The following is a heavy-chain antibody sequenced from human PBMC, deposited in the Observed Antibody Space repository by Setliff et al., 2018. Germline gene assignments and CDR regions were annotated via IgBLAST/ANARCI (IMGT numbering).Heavy chain of an antibody. CDR3: AREVVGAPSAFDI. CDR2: ISRGGNTI. V-gene: IGHV3-11*04. D-gene: IGHD1-26*01. CDR1: GFTFSDYY. Sequence: GGSLRLSCAASGFTFSDYYMTRIRQAPGKGLEWVSYISRGGNTIYYADSVKGRFTISRDNARDSLFLQMNTLRAEDTAVYYCAREVVGAPSAFDIWGQGTMVTVSS. J-gene: IGHJ3*02.